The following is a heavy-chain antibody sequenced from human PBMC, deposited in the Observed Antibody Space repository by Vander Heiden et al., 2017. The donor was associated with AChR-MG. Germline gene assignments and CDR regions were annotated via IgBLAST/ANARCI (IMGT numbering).Heavy chain of an antibody. V-gene: IGHV3-21*01. CDR1: GFTLSYNS. J-gene: IGHJ4*02. Sequence: ELPLVESGGGRAKPGRALRLSCAGSGFTLSYNSMNWVRQAPGKGLEWVSSISSSGSYIYYADSVKGRFTISRDSANNSLYLQMDSLRVEDTAVYYCARDPWGNFDSWGQGTLVTVSS. D-gene: IGHD3-16*01. CDR2: ISSSGSYI. CDR3: ARDPWGNFDS.